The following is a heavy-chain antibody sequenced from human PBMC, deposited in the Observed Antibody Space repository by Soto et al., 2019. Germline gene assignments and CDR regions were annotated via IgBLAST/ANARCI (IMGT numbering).Heavy chain of an antibody. Sequence: VHLVESGGGVVQPGRSLRLSCAASGFTFSSYGMHWVRQAPGKGLEWVAVISSDGTSRFYADSVKGRFTISKDNSKNTLNLQRNSLIAEDTAMYYCAKVRVIDYYYYAMDVWGQGTTVTVSS. J-gene: IGHJ6*02. CDR2: ISSDGTSR. V-gene: IGHV3-30*18. D-gene: IGHD4-4*01. CDR1: GFTFSSYG. CDR3: AKVRVIDYYYYAMDV.